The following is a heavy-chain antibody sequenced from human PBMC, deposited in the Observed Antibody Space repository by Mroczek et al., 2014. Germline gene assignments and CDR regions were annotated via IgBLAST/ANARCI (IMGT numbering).Heavy chain of an antibody. CDR2: MNPNSGNT. D-gene: IGHD3-3*01. V-gene: IGHV1-8*01. Sequence: QVQLVQSGAEVKKPGASVKVSCKASGYTFTSYDINWVRQATGQGLEWMGWMNPNSGNTGYAQKFQGRVTMTRNTSISTAYMELSSLRSEDTAVYYXARWSVRFLEWLTYGMDVWGQGTTVTVSS. CDR1: GYTFTSYD. CDR3: ARWSVRFLEWLTYGMDV. J-gene: IGHJ6*02.